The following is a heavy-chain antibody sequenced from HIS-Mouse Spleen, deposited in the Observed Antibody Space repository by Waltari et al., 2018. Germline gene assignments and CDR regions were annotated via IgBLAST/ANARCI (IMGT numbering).Heavy chain of an antibody. J-gene: IGHJ5*02. Sequence: EVQLVESGGGLVQPGGSLRLSCAASRFTFSSYCMSWVRQGPGKGLEWVANIKQDGSEKYYVDSVKGRFTISRDNAKNSLYLQMNSLRAEDTAVYYCARERRGPGWFDPWGQGTLVTVSS. D-gene: IGHD5-12*01. CDR2: IKQDGSEK. V-gene: IGHV3-7*01. CDR3: ARERRGPGWFDP. CDR1: RFTFSSYC.